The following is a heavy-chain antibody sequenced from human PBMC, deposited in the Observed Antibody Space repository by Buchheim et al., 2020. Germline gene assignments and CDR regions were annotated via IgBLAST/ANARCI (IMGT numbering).Heavy chain of an antibody. Sequence: QVQLQESGPGLVKPSETLSLTCTVSGGSISSYYWSWIRQPPGKGLEWIGYIYYSGSTNYNPSLKNRLTISVDTSKNQLASKLSSVTAADTAVYYWARGFRGIAVAGKGVIGAFDIWGQGT. V-gene: IGHV4-59*01. CDR1: GGSISSYY. J-gene: IGHJ3*02. D-gene: IGHD6-19*01. CDR3: ARGFRGIAVAGKGVIGAFDI. CDR2: IYYSGST.